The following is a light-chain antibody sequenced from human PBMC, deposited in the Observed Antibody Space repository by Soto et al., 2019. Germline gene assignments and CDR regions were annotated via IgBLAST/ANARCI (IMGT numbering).Light chain of an antibody. CDR3: SSYTSSSTDVV. Sequence: QSALTQPASVSGSPGQSITISCTGTSSDVGGYNYVSWYQQHPGKAPKLMIYDVSNRPSGGSNRFSGSKSGNTASLTISGLQAEDEADYYCSSYTSSSTDVVFGGGTKVTVL. CDR2: DVS. CDR1: SSDVGGYNY. J-gene: IGLJ2*01. V-gene: IGLV2-14*01.